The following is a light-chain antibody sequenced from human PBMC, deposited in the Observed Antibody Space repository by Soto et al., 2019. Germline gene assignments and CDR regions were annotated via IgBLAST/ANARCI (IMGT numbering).Light chain of an antibody. CDR3: QQYGSSPT. Sequence: EIVLTQSPGTLSSSPGERATLSCRASQSVSSSYLAWYQQKPGQAPRLLIYGASSRASGIPYRFSGSGSGTDFTLTISRLEPEDFAVYYCQQYGSSPTFGQGTKVEIK. V-gene: IGKV3-20*01. CDR1: QSVSSSY. CDR2: GAS. J-gene: IGKJ1*01.